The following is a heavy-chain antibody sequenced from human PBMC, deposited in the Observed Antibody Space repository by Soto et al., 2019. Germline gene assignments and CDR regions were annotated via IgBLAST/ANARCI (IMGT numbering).Heavy chain of an antibody. CDR2: ISGSGGST. Sequence: EVQLLESGGGLVQPGGSLRLSCAASGFTFSSYAMSWVRQAPGKGLEWVSAISGSGGSTYYADSVKGRFTISRDNSKNTLYLQMNSLRAADTDVYYCAKDRNYCSGGSCYSGFGHYVDYWGQGTLVTVSS. D-gene: IGHD2-15*01. J-gene: IGHJ4*02. V-gene: IGHV3-23*01. CDR3: AKDRNYCSGGSCYSGFGHYVDY. CDR1: GFTFSSYA.